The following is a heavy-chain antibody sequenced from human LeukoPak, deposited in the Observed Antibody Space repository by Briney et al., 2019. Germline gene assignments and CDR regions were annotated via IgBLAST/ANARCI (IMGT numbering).Heavy chain of an antibody. J-gene: IGHJ4*02. Sequence: PSETLSLTCTVSGGSISSSSYCWGWIRQPPGKGLEWIGSIYYSGSTYYNPSLKSRVTISVDTSKNQFSLKLSSVTAADTAVYYCARVASSGWLDYWGQGTLVTVSS. CDR3: ARVASSGWLDY. V-gene: IGHV4-39*07. CDR1: GGSISSSSYC. D-gene: IGHD6-19*01. CDR2: IYYSGST.